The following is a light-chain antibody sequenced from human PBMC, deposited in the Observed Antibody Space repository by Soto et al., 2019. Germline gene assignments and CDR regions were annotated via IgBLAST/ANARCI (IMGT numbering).Light chain of an antibody. CDR1: QSITTW. V-gene: IGKV1-5*01. CDR3: THYKMYSPCT. Sequence: DIHMTHSPSTLSAYVGDSVTITCRASQSITTWLAWYQQRPGKAPKLLIYDVSSLQSGVPSRFSGSGSGTAFTLTISSLQPDDFAPYYCTHYKMYSPCTFGHGTKVEIX. J-gene: IGKJ1*01. CDR2: DVS.